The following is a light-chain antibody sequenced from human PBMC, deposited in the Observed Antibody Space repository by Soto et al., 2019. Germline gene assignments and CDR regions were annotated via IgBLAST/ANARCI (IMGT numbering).Light chain of an antibody. Sequence: EIVMTQSPATLSVSPGERATLSCRPSQSVSSNLAWYQQKPGQAPRLLIDGASTRATGIPARFSGSGSGTEFTLTISSLQSEDFAVYYCQQYKNWPYTFGQGTKLEIK. J-gene: IGKJ2*01. V-gene: IGKV3-15*01. CDR1: QSVSSN. CDR2: GAS. CDR3: QQYKNWPYT.